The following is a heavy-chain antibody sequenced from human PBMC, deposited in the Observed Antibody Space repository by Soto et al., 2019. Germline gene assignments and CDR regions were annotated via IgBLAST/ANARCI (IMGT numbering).Heavy chain of an antibody. CDR1: GFTFSSYG. V-gene: IGHV3-30*03. D-gene: IGHD6-19*01. CDR3: GKASASMAVAGTPIFCFTY. Sequence: ESGGGVVQPGRSLRLSCAASGFTFSSYGMHWVRQAPGKGLEWVAVISYDGSNKYYADSVKGRFTISRDNSKNTLYLQMNSLRGEDTALYSCGKASASMAVAGTPIFCFTYGGEEPLVPVSS. CDR2: ISYDGSNK. J-gene: IGHJ4*02.